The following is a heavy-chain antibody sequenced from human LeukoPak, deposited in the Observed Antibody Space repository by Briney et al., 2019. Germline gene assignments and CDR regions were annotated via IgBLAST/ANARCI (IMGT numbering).Heavy chain of an antibody. CDR3: ASRRTGIVSN. J-gene: IGHJ4*02. CDR2: IYYSGST. CDR1: GGSISSSSYY. D-gene: IGHD2/OR15-2a*01. V-gene: IGHV4-39*07. Sequence: SETLSLTCTVSGGSISSSSYYWGWIRQPPGKGLEWIGSIYYSGSTYYNPSLKSRVTISVDTSKNQFSLKLSSVTAADTAVYYCASRRTGIVSNWGQGTLVTVSS.